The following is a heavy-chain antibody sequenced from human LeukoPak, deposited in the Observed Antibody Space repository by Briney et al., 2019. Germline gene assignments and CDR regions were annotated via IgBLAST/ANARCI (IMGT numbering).Heavy chain of an antibody. D-gene: IGHD6-19*01. CDR2: IYHSLTT. CDR1: GGSISSCIW. Sequence: SETLSLTCAVCGGSISSCIWWRWVRPPPGEGVEWIGVIYHSLTTNYNPSLKSRVTISVDKSKKHFSLKLSSVTAADTAVYYCALGQWLVESGDAFDIWGQGTMVTVSS. CDR3: ALGQWLVESGDAFDI. V-gene: IGHV4-4*02. J-gene: IGHJ3*02.